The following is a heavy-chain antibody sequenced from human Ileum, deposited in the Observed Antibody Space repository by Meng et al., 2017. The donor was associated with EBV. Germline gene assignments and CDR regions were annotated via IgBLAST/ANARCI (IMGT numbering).Heavy chain of an antibody. CDR1: GDSISNSDHY. Sequence: RQLEESGPGLVRPSESLSLSCSVSGDSISNSDHYWNWIRRSPGKGLEWIASIYRSGSSYFDPSLKSRVSLSLDTSKNQFSLKLSSVTAADTALYYCARDPAYPRGLFDSWGQGILVTVSS. CDR2: IYRSGSS. V-gene: IGHV4-39*07. D-gene: IGHD3-10*01. J-gene: IGHJ4*02. CDR3: ARDPAYPRGLFDS.